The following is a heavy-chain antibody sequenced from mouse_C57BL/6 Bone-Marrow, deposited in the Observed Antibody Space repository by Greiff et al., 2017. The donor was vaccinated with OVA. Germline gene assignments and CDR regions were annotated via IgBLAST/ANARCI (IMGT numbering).Heavy chain of an antibody. CDR2: IDPSDSYT. V-gene: IGHV1-50*01. CDR1: GYTFTSYW. CDR3: AKLARFAY. D-gene: IGHD4-1*01. Sequence: VQLQQSGAELVKPGASVKLSCKASGYTFTSYWMQWVKQRPGQGLEWIGEIDPSDSYTNYNQKFKGKATLTVDTSSSTAYMQLSSLTSEDSAVYYCAKLARFAYWGQGTLVTVSA. J-gene: IGHJ3*01.